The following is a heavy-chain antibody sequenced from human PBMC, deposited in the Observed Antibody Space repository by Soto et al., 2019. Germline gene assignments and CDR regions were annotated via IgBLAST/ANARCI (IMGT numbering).Heavy chain of an antibody. CDR3: ARDLWGYCGADCYPLDV. CDR2: KYNTGST. CDR1: GGSISSYY. Sequence: SETLSLTCTVSGGSISSYYWSWIRQPPGKGLEWIGYKYNTGSTIYNPSLKSRVTISVDTSKNQFSLKLNSLTAADTAVYYCARDLWGYCGADCYPLDVWGQGTTVTVSS. D-gene: IGHD2-21*02. V-gene: IGHV4-59*01. J-gene: IGHJ6*02.